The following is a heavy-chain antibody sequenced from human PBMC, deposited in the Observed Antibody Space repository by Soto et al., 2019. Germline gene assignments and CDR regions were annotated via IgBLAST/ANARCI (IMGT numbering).Heavy chain of an antibody. V-gene: IGHV3-11*01. CDR3: ARVPAEIDCSSTSCYADY. J-gene: IGHJ4*02. CDR1: GFTFSDYY. D-gene: IGHD2-2*01. CDR2: ISSSGSTI. Sequence: PGGSLRLSCAASGFTFSDYYMSWIRQAPGKGLEWVSYISSSGSTIYYADSVKGRFTISRDNAKNSLYLQMNSLRAEDTAVYYCARVPAEIDCSSTSCYADYWGQGTLVTVSS.